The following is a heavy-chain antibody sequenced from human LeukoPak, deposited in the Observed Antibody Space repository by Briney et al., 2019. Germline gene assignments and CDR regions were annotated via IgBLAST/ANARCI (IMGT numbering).Heavy chain of an antibody. CDR1: GFTFSDFG. J-gene: IGHJ4*02. CDR2: ISYNGEVT. V-gene: IGHV3-30*18. Sequence: GGSLRLSCAASGFTFSDFGMHWVRQAPGKGLEWVAVISYNGEVTFYADSVKGRFTISRDNSKNTLSLHMTSLRGGDTALYYCAKERDYRVSASCDYWGQGTQVTVSS. D-gene: IGHD3-10*01. CDR3: AKERDYRVSASCDY.